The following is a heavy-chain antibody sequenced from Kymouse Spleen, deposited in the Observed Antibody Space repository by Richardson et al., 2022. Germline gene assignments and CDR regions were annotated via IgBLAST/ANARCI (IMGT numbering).Heavy chain of an antibody. D-gene: IGHD3-9*01. CDR1: GGSVSSGSYY. V-gene: IGHV4-61*01. J-gene: IGHJ6*02. CDR2: IYYSGST. CDR3: ARESYDILTGNYYYYGMDV. Sequence: QVQLQESGPGLVKPSETLSLTCTVSGGSVSSGSYYWSWIRQPPGKGLEWIGYIYYSGSTNYNPSLKSRVTISVDTSKNQFSLKLSSVTAADTAVYYCARESYDILTGNYYYYGMDVWGQGTTVTVSS.